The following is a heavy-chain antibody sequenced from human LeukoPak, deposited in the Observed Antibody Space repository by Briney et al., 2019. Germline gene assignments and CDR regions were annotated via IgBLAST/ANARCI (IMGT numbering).Heavy chain of an antibody. Sequence: PGGSLRLSCAASGFTFSSYSMNWVRQAPGKGLEWVSTISGSATYTYYSDSVKGRFTISRDNSKSTLYLQMNSLRAEDSAVYYCAKMVESMGTSSRSSFDHGGQGTLVTVSS. V-gene: IGHV3-23*01. D-gene: IGHD1-14*01. CDR3: AKMVESMGTSSRSSFDH. CDR2: ISGSATYT. CDR1: GFTFSSYS. J-gene: IGHJ4*02.